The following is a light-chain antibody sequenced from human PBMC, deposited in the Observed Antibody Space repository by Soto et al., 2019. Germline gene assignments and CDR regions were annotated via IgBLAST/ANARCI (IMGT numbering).Light chain of an antibody. J-gene: IGKJ1*01. V-gene: IGKV3-15*01. CDR2: GAS. CDR3: QQYNNWWT. Sequence: EIEMTQSPDTLSVSPGERATLSCRASQSVSSSLAWYQQKPGQTPRLLIYGASTRATGIPARFGGSGSGTEFTLTISSLQSEDSAVYYCQQYNNWWTFGQGTKVEIK. CDR1: QSVSSS.